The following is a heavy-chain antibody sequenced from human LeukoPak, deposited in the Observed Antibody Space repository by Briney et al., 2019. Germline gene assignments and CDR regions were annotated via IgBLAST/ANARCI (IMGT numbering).Heavy chain of an antibody. J-gene: IGHJ4*02. V-gene: IGHV3-30-3*01. CDR1: GFTFSTYV. Sequence: GRSLRLSCAASGFTFSTYVMHWVRQAPGKGLEWVAVISFDGSNKYYADSVKGRFTISRDNSKNSLYLQMNSLRDEDTAVYYCARTTVTDYWGQGTLVTVSS. CDR2: ISFDGSNK. D-gene: IGHD4-17*01. CDR3: ARTTVTDY.